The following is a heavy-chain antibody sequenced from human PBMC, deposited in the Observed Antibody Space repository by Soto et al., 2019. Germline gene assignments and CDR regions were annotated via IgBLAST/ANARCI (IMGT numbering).Heavy chain of an antibody. Sequence: PGESLKISCAASGFTFSSYEMNWVRQAPGKGLEWVSYISSSGSTIYYADSVKGRFTISRDNAKNSLYLQMNSLRAEDTAVYYCTGITWFRGMDVWGQGTPVTVSS. D-gene: IGHD3-10*01. CDR3: TGITWFRGMDV. J-gene: IGHJ6*02. CDR1: GFTFSSYE. CDR2: ISSSGSTI. V-gene: IGHV3-48*03.